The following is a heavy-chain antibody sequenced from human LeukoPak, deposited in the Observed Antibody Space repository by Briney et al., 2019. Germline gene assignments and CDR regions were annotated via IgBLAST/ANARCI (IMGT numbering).Heavy chain of an antibody. CDR2: ISGSGGTT. V-gene: IGHV3-48*01. D-gene: IGHD6-19*01. CDR1: GFTFSTYS. Sequence: GGSLRLSCAASGFTFSTYSMNWVRQAPGKGLEWVSTISGSGGTTYYADSVKGRFTISRDNSKNSLYLQMNSLRAEDTAVYYCARGSSGPSYWGQGTLVTVSS. CDR3: ARGSSGPSY. J-gene: IGHJ4*02.